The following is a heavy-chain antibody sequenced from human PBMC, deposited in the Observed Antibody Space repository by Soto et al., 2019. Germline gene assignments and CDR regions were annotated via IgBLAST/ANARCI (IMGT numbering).Heavy chain of an antibody. J-gene: IGHJ4*02. CDR2: IIPMFGKA. D-gene: IGHD3-22*01. CDR3: ARDGTLYDSSGYYYLY. V-gene: IGHV1-69*13. CDR1: GGTFSRYA. Sequence: SVKVSWKASGGTFSRYAINWVRQAPGQGLEWMGGIIPMFGKANYAQKFQGRVTITADESTSTGYLELRSLTSEDTAVYYCARDGTLYDSSGYYYLYWGQGTRVTVSS.